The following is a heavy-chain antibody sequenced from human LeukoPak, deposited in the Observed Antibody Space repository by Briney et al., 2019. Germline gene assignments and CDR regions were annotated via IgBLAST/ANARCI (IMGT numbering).Heavy chain of an antibody. CDR1: GFTVSSNY. CDR3: ARESGDWIHYFDY. V-gene: IGHV3-53*01. Sequence: GGSLRLSCAASGFTVSSNYMSWVRQAPGKGLEWVSVIYSGGSTYYADSVKGRFTISRDNSKNTLYLQMNSLRAEDTAVYYCARESGDWIHYFDYWGQGTLVTVSS. CDR2: IYSGGST. D-gene: IGHD3/OR15-3a*01. J-gene: IGHJ4*02.